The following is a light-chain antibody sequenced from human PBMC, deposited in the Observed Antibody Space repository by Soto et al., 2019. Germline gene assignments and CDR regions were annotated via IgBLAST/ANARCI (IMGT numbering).Light chain of an antibody. CDR3: QQYNSWPPT. J-gene: IGKJ3*01. CDR1: ESISGY. CDR2: AAS. Sequence: DFQLTQSPSSLSASVGDRVTITCRTSESISGYLSWYQQKAGQPPKLLIFAASSLQNGVPSRFSGRGSGTEYTLTISSLQSEDSAVYHCQQYNSWPPTFGPGTKVDIK. V-gene: IGKV1-39*01.